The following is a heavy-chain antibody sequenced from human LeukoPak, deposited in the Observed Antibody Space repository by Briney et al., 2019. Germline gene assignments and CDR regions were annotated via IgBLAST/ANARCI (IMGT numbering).Heavy chain of an antibody. V-gene: IGHV3-21*01. CDR2: ISSSSSYI. CDR3: ARVFRPSLTVFIIRGAFDI. D-gene: IGHD3-3*01. J-gene: IGHJ3*02. CDR1: GLDFSSYS. Sequence: GGSLRLSCAASGLDFSSYSMNWVRQAPGKGLEWVSSISSSSSYIYYADSVKGRFTISRDNAKNSLYLQMNSLRVEDTAVYYCARVFRPSLTVFIIRGAFDIWGQGTMVTVSS.